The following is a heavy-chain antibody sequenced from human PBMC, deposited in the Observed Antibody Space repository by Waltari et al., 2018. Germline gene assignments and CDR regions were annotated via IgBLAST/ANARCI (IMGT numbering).Heavy chain of an antibody. CDR2: TRNKANSYTT. Sequence: EVQLVESGGGLVQPGGSLRLSCAASGFTFSDHYMDWVRQAPGKGLEWVGRTRNKANSYTTEYAASVKGRFTISRDDSKNSLYRQMNSLKTEDTAVYYCARGPYGMDVWGQGTTVTVSS. V-gene: IGHV3-72*01. CDR3: ARGPYGMDV. CDR1: GFTFSDHY. J-gene: IGHJ6*02.